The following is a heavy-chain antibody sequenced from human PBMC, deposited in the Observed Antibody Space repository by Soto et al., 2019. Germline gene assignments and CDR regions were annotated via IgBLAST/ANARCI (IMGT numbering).Heavy chain of an antibody. CDR1: GFTFSSYA. CDR2: IKQDGSEK. V-gene: IGHV3-7*01. Sequence: GGSLRLSCAASGFTFSSYAMSWVRQAPGKGLEWVANIKQDGSEKYYVDSVKGRFTISRDNAKNSLYLQMNSLRAEDTAVYFCAKDSFTGSFYDAFDIWGQGTMVTVSS. D-gene: IGHD1-26*01. J-gene: IGHJ3*02. CDR3: AKDSFTGSFYDAFDI.